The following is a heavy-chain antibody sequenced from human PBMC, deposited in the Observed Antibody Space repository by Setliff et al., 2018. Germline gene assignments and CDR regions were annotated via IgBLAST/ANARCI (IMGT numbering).Heavy chain of an antibody. CDR3: ARGLYCSSTSCYPFYYYYYGMDV. Sequence: ASVKVSCKASGYTFTSHYMHWVRQAPGLGLEWMGTINPSSGRTSYAQKFQGRVTMTRGTSTSTVYMDMSSLRSEDTAVYYCARGLYCSSTSCYPFYYYYYGMDVWGQGTTVTVSS. V-gene: IGHV1-46*01. CDR1: GYTFTSHY. CDR2: INPSSGRT. D-gene: IGHD2-2*01. J-gene: IGHJ6*02.